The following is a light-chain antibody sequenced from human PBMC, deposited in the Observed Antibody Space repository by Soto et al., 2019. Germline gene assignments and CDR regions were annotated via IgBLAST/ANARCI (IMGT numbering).Light chain of an antibody. Sequence: DIQMTQSPSTLSASVGDRVTITCRASQSISNKLAWYQQKAGKAPKVLIYDASTLESGVPSMFSGSGSGTEFTLTISSLQPDDFATYYCQQYHTYSRTFGQGTKVDIK. CDR3: QQYHTYSRT. J-gene: IGKJ1*01. CDR1: QSISNK. V-gene: IGKV1-5*01. CDR2: DAS.